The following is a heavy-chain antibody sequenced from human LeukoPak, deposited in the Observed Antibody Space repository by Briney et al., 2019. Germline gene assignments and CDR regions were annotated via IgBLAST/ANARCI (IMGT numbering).Heavy chain of an antibody. Sequence: GEFLKISCKGSGYSFTSYCISWVRQMPAKGLEWMGIIYPGDYDPGYCPSFQRQVTISADKSISTAYLQWSSLKASDTAMYYCARRVTMVRGGHDAFDIWGQGTMVTVSS. CDR1: GYSFTSYC. CDR2: IYPGDYDP. J-gene: IGHJ3*02. D-gene: IGHD3-10*01. CDR3: ARRVTMVRGGHDAFDI. V-gene: IGHV5-51*01.